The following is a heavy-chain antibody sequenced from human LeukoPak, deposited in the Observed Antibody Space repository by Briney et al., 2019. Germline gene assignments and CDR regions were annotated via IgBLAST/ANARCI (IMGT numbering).Heavy chain of an antibody. Sequence: SETLSLTCAVYGGSFSGYYWSWIRQPPGKGLEWIGEINHSGSTNYNPSLKSRVTISVDTSKNQFSLKLSSVTAADTAVYYCATHQTEEETDMGSWFDPWGQGTLVTVSS. CDR2: INHSGST. CDR1: GGSFSGYY. V-gene: IGHV4-34*01. D-gene: IGHD3-10*01. CDR3: ATHQTEEETDMGSWFDP. J-gene: IGHJ5*02.